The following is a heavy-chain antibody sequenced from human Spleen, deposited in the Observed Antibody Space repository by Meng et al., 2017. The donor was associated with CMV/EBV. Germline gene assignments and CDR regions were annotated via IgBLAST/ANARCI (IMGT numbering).Heavy chain of an antibody. V-gene: IGHV1-69*05. Sequence: SGGTFSSYAVIWVRQAPGQGLEWMGGIIPIFRTSDYAQKFQGRVTITTDEATSTDYMELSSLRSEDTAVYHCARGRVSSSSWPAFDIWGQGTMVTVSS. D-gene: IGHD6-6*01. J-gene: IGHJ3*02. CDR1: GGTFSSYA. CDR3: ARGRVSSSSWPAFDI. CDR2: IIPIFRTS.